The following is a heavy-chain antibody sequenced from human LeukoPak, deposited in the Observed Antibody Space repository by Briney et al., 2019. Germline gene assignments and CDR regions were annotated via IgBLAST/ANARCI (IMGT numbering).Heavy chain of an antibody. J-gene: IGHJ6*03. D-gene: IGHD3-10*01. V-gene: IGHV3-7*01. CDR3: ARLSAYYYGSFFYYYMDV. Sequence: GGSLRLSCEGSGFSFSSYWMTWVRQSPGKGPEWVANIKQYESERYTVDSVKGRFTISRDNAKNSVYLHMNSLRAEDTALYYCARLSAYYYGSFFYYYMDVWGKGTTVTVSS. CDR2: IKQYESER. CDR1: GFSFSSYW.